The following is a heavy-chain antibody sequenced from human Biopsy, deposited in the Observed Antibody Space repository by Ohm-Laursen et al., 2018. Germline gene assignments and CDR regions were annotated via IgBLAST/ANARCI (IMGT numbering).Heavy chain of an antibody. J-gene: IGHJ6*02. D-gene: IGHD6-19*01. CDR3: ARGQDSSYLAYGMDV. V-gene: IGHV4-59*12. CDR2: IYNRGST. CDR1: GGSIISYY. Sequence: TLSLTCSVSGGSIISYYWTWIRQPPGKGLEWIGYIYNRGSTKYNSSLKSRVTISVDTSKNQFSLTVRSVTAADTAMYYCARGQDSSYLAYGMDVWGQGTTVTVSS.